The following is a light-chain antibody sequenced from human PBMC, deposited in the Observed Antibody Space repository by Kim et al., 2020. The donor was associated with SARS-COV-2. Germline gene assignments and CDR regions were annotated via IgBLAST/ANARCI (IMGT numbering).Light chain of an antibody. CDR1: NIGSKG. CDR3: QVWDSSSDHVV. CDR2: YDS. Sequence: APGKTARITCGGNNIGSKGVHWYQQKPGQAPVLVIYYDSDRPSGIPERFSGSNSGNTATLTISRVEAGDEADYHCQVWDSSSDHVVFGGGTQLTVL. J-gene: IGLJ2*01. V-gene: IGLV3-21*04.